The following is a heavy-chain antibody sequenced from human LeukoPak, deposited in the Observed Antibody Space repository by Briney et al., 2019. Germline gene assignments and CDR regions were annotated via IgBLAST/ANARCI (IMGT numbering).Heavy chain of an antibody. D-gene: IGHD3-16*01. Sequence: PGGSLRPSCAASGFTFSRYWMTWVRQAPGKGLEWVASINHNGNVNYYVDSVRGRFTISRDNAKNSLYLQMSNLRAEDTAVYFCARGGGLDVWGQGATVTVSS. CDR1: GFTFSRYW. J-gene: IGHJ6*02. CDR2: INHNGNVN. CDR3: ARGGGLDV. V-gene: IGHV3-7*03.